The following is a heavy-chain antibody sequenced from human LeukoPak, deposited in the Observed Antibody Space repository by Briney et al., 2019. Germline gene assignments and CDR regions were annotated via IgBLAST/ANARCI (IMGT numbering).Heavy chain of an antibody. D-gene: IGHD2-15*01. CDR2: IYYSGST. CDR1: GGSISSGDYY. CDR3: ARDPLVVVAATRYYYYGMDV. V-gene: IGHV4-30-4*01. Sequence: PSQTLSLTCTVSGGSISSGDYYWGWIRQPPGKGLEWIVYIYYSGSTYYNPSLKSRVTISVDTSKNQFSLKLSSVAAADTAVYYCARDPLVVVAATRYYYYGMDVWGKGTTVTVSS. J-gene: IGHJ6*04.